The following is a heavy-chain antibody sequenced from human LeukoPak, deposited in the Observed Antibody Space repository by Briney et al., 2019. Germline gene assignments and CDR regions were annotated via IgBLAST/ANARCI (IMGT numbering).Heavy chain of an antibody. D-gene: IGHD2-15*01. CDR3: ARDKYCSNSYCPASWFDP. CDR1: GLTFRSYG. V-gene: IGHV3-7*01. CDR2: IKQDGSEK. J-gene: IGHJ5*02. Sequence: GRSLRLSCAASGLTFRSYGMHWVRQAPGKGLEWVANIKQDGSEKHYVDSVKGRFTISRDNTENSLHLQMNSLRVEDTAVYYCARDKYCSNSYCPASWFDPWGQGTLVTVSS.